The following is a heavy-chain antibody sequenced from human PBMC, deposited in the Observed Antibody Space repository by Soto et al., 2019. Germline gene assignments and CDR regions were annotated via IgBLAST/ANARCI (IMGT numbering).Heavy chain of an antibody. D-gene: IGHD6-6*01. CDR2: INHSGST. Sequence: SETLSLTCAVYGGSFSGYYWSWIRQPPGKGLEWIGEINHSGSTNYNPSLKSRVTISVDTSKNQFSLKLSCVTAADTAVYYCARGRGYSSSIYAFDIWGQGTMVTVSS. CDR1: GGSFSGYY. V-gene: IGHV4-34*01. CDR3: ARGRGYSSSIYAFDI. J-gene: IGHJ3*02.